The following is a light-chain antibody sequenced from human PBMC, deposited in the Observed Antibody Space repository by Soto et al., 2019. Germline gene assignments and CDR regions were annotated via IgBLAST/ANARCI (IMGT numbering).Light chain of an antibody. CDR3: AAWDDSLSAYVV. V-gene: IGLV1-47*01. CDR2: RNN. J-gene: IGLJ2*01. Sequence: QSVLTQPASASGTPGQRVTISCSGSSSNIGSNYVYWYQQFPGTAPKLLIYRNNQRPSGVPDRFSGSKSGTSASLAISGLRSEDEADYYCAAWDDSLSAYVVFGGGTKVTVL. CDR1: SSNIGSNY.